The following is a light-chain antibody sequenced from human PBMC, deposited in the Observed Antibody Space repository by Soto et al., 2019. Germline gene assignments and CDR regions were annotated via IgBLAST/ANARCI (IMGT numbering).Light chain of an antibody. CDR3: QQYNNWPRT. CDR1: QSISGN. Sequence: EIVMTQSPATLSVSPGERATLSCRASQSISGNLAWYQQKPGQAPRLLIYGASTRATCIPARFSGSGSGTEFTLTISSLQSEDFAVYYCQQYNNWPRTFGQGTKVEIK. CDR2: GAS. V-gene: IGKV3-15*01. J-gene: IGKJ1*01.